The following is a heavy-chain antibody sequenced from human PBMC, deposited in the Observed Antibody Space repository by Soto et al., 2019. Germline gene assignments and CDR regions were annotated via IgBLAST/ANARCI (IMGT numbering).Heavy chain of an antibody. D-gene: IGHD3-22*01. CDR3: ARGGYFDSSNYLGY. CDR2: INPGNGNT. Sequence: WASVKVSCKASGYTFTSYGINWVRQAPGRGLEWMGWINPGNGNTKYSQQFQGRVIIDRDTSASTAYMELSSLRSEATAVYYCARGGYFDSSNYLGYWGRGTLVTVSS. V-gene: IGHV1-3*01. J-gene: IGHJ4*02. CDR1: GYTFTSYG.